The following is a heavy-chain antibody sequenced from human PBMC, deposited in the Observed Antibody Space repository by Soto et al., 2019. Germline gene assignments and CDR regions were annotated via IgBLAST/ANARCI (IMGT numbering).Heavy chain of an antibody. J-gene: IGHJ6*02. CDR1: GFTFSSYA. D-gene: IGHD3-3*01. CDR3: ARLPVGPRDFWSGYYLRYYYYGMDV. Sequence: PGWSLKLSCAASGFTFSSYAMHWVRQAPGKGLEWVAVISYDGSNKYYADSVKGRFTISRDNSKNTLYLQMNSLRAEDTAVYYCARLPVGPRDFWSGYYLRYYYYGMDVWGQGTTVTVSS. V-gene: IGHV3-30-3*01. CDR2: ISYDGSNK.